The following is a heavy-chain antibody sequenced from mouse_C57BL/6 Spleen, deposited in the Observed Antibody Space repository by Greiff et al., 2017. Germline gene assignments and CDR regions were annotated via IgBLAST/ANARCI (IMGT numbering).Heavy chain of an antibody. V-gene: IGHV1-55*01. J-gene: IGHJ2*01. CDR1: GYTFTSYW. Sequence: VQLQQPGAELVKPGASVKMSCKASGYTFTSYWITWVKQRPGQGLEWIGDIYPGSGSTNYNEKFKSKATLTVDTSSSTAYMQLSSLTSEDSAVYYCAREGNYYGSILDYWGQGTTLTVSS. CDR3: AREGNYYGSILDY. CDR2: IYPGSGST. D-gene: IGHD1-1*01.